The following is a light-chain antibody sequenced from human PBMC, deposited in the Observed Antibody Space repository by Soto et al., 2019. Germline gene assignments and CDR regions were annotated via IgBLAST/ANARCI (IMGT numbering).Light chain of an antibody. J-gene: IGKJ2*01. CDR2: GAS. CDR3: QQYNNWPPYT. Sequence: EIVMTQSPAPLSVSPGERATLSCRASQRVSSNLAWYQQRPGQAPRLLIYGASTRATGIPARFSGSGSGTEFTLTISSLQSEDFAVYYCQQYNNWPPYTFGQGTKLEIK. CDR1: QRVSSN. V-gene: IGKV3-15*01.